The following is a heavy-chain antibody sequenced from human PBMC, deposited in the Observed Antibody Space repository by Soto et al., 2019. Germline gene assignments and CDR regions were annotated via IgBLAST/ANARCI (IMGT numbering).Heavy chain of an antibody. CDR3: ARGRRYVTSWYWFDP. Sequence: TLSLTCTVSGGSITSGDYYWSWIRQHPEEGLQWIGYIYKSGSSSYNPSLKSRLAMSVDTSNNQFSLKLSSVTAADTAVYYCARGRRYVTSWYWFDPWGQGTLVTVSS. D-gene: IGHD6-13*01. V-gene: IGHV4-31*03. CDR2: IYKSGSS. J-gene: IGHJ5*02. CDR1: GGSITSGDYY.